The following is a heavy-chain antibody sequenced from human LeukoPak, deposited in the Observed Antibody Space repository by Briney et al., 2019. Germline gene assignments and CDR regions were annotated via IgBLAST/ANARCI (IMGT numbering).Heavy chain of an antibody. J-gene: IGHJ6*02. CDR1: GYTFTSYG. Sequence: ASVKVSCKASGYTFTSYGISWVRRAPGQGLEWMGWISAYNGNTNYAQKLQGRVTMTTDTSTSTAYMELRSLRSDDTAVYYCARDRRVPAARNGMDVWGQGTTVTVSS. D-gene: IGHD2-2*01. CDR2: ISAYNGNT. CDR3: ARDRRVPAARNGMDV. V-gene: IGHV1-18*01.